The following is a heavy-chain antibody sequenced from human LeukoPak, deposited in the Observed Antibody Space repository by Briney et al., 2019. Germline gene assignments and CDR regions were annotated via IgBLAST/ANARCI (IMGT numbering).Heavy chain of an antibody. CDR3: ASYGDYEYYFDY. D-gene: IGHD4-17*01. CDR2: IYDSGST. J-gene: IGHJ4*02. V-gene: IGHV4-39*01. Sequence: SETLSLTCTVSGGSIRSSYYYWGWIRQPPGKGLEWIGSIYDSGSTYYSPSLKSRVTISVDTSKNQFSLKLNSVTAADTAVYYCASYGDYEYYFDYWGQGTLVTVSS. CDR1: GGSIRSSYYY.